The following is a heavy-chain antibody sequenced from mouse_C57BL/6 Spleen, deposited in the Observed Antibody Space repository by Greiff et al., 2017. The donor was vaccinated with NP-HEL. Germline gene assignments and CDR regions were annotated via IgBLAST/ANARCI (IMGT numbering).Heavy chain of an antibody. J-gene: IGHJ2*01. CDR3: ARGMTAQATYFDY. Sequence: QVQLKESGPELVKPGASVKISCKASGYAFSSSWMNWVKQRPGKGLEWIGRIYPGDGDTNYNGKFKGKATLTADKSSSTAYMQLSSLTSEDSAVYFCARGMTAQATYFDYWGQGTTLTVSS. D-gene: IGHD3-2*02. CDR1: GYAFSSSW. CDR2: IYPGDGDT. V-gene: IGHV1-82*01.